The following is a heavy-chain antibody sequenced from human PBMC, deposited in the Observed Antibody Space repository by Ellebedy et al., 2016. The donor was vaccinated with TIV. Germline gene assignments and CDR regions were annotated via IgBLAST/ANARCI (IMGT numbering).Heavy chain of an antibody. CDR1: GFTFSSYA. CDR3: AKDPFSVAGTTLFDY. D-gene: IGHD6-19*01. CDR2: ISGSGGST. V-gene: IGHV3-23*01. J-gene: IGHJ4*02. Sequence: GESLKISCAASGFTFSSYAMSWVRQAPGKGLEWVSAISGSGGSTYYADSVKGRLTISRDNSKNTLYLQMNSLRAEDTAVYYCAKDPFSVAGTTLFDYWGQGTLVTVSS.